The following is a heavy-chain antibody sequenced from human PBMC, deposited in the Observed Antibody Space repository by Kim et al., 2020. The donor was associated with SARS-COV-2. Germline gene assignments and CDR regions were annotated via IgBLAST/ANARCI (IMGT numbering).Heavy chain of an antibody. D-gene: IGHD3-16*01. CDR2: IKRESDGGTT. Sequence: GGSLRLSCAAAGFTFSNTWMNWVRQAPGKGLEWVGRIKRESDGGTTEYSAPVKGRFTISRDDSKNTLYLQMNSLKAEDSAVYYCRTGHWGTWGQGTTVTVSS. J-gene: IGHJ6*02. CDR1: GFTFSNTW. V-gene: IGHV3-15*01. CDR3: RTGHWGT.